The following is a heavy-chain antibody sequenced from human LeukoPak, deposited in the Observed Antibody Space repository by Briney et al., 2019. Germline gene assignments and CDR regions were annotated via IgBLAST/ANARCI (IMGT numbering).Heavy chain of an antibody. CDR1: GYTFTGYY. Sequence: ASVKVSCKASGYTFTGYYMHWVRQAPGQGLEWMGWINPSSGGTNYAQKFQGRVTMTRDTSISTAYMELSRLRSDDTAVYYCAREYSGYDYEGDYWGQGTLVTVSS. J-gene: IGHJ4*02. CDR2: INPSSGGT. D-gene: IGHD5-12*01. V-gene: IGHV1-2*02. CDR3: AREYSGYDYEGDY.